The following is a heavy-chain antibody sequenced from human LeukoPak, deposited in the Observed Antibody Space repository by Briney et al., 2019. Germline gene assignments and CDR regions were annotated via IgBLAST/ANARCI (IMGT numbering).Heavy chain of an antibody. J-gene: IGHJ4*02. CDR3: AKSRTAGSGSSDY. CDR1: GYTFTSYD. V-gene: IGHV1-8*01. CDR2: MSPNSGNT. D-gene: IGHD3-22*01. Sequence: ASVKVSCKASGYTFTSYDINWVRQATGQGLEWMGWMSPNSGNTGYAQKFQGRVTMTRNTSISTAYMELSSLRSEDTAVYYCAKSRTAGSGSSDYWGQGTLVTVSS.